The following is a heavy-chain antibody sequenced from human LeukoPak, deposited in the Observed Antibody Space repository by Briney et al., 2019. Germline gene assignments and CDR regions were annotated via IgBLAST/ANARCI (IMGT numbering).Heavy chain of an antibody. CDR3: ARDSGYEFRGYYYYYGMDV. Sequence: TGGSLRLSCAASGFTFSSYWMSWVRQAPGKGLEWVANIKQDGSEKYYVDSVKGRFTISRDNAKNSLYLQMSSLRAEDTAVYYCARDSGYEFRGYYYYYGMDVWGQGTTVTVSS. D-gene: IGHD5-12*01. CDR2: IKQDGSEK. J-gene: IGHJ6*02. V-gene: IGHV3-7*01. CDR1: GFTFSSYW.